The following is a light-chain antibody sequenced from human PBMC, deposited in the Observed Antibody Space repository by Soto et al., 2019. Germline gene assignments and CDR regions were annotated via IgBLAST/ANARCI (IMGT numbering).Light chain of an antibody. J-gene: IGKJ4*01. CDR2: GAS. CDR3: QQYGSSPLT. CDR1: QNVSSSF. Sequence: EIVLTQSPGTLSLSPGERAILSCRASQNVSSSFLAWYQQKPGQAPSLLIYGASSRATGIPDRFSGSGSGTDFTLTISRLEPEDVAVYYCQQYGSSPLTFGGGTKVEIK. V-gene: IGKV3-20*01.